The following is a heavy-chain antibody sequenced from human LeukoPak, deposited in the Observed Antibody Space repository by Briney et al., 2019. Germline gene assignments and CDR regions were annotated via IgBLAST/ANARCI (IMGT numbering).Heavy chain of an antibody. Sequence: SETLSLTCAVYGGSFSGYYWSWIRQPPGKGLEWIGEINHSGSTNYNPSPKSRVTISVDTSKNQFSLKLSSVTAADTAVYYCARARGWDSSGWYISRPNWFDPWGQGTLVTVSS. CDR1: GGSFSGYY. J-gene: IGHJ5*02. V-gene: IGHV4-34*01. D-gene: IGHD6-19*01. CDR3: ARARGWDSSGWYISRPNWFDP. CDR2: INHSGST.